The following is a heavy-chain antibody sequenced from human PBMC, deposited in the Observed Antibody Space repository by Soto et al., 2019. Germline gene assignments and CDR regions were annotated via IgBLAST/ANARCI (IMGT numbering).Heavy chain of an antibody. CDR1: GGTFSSYA. Sequence: QVQLVQSGAEVKKPGSSVKVSCKASGGTFSSYAISWVRQAPGQGLEWMGGIIPILGTATYAQKFQGRVTITADESTSTAYMERSSLRSEDTAVYYCARGLIDSSSRYYGMDVWGQGTTVTVSS. CDR2: IIPILGTA. J-gene: IGHJ6*02. V-gene: IGHV1-69*01. D-gene: IGHD6-6*01. CDR3: ARGLIDSSSRYYGMDV.